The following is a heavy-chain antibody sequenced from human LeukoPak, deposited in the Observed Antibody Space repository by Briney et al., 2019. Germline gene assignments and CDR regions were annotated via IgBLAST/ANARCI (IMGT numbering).Heavy chain of an antibody. J-gene: IGHJ4*02. V-gene: IGHV5-51*01. CDR1: GYRLTSHW. CDR3: AFGASNWDQFDY. Sequence: GESLKISCKGSGYRLTSHWIAWVRQMPGKGLGWMGIIYPGDSDTRYSPSFQGQVTISADASINTAYLRWSSLEASDTAMYFCAFGASNWDQFDYWGQGTLVTVSS. D-gene: IGHD7-27*01. CDR2: IYPGDSDT.